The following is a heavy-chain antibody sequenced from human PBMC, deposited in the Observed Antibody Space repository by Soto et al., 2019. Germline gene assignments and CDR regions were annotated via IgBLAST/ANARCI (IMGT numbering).Heavy chain of an antibody. V-gene: IGHV4-4*07. D-gene: IGHD1-7*01. CDR3: ARESGENWSYEAY. Sequence: ETLSLTCSVSGASITDYSWNWIRQSAGKGLEWIGRIYATGKNQVNPSLQSRVTMSLDTSKNQFSLKLTSVTAADTAVYYCARESGENWSYEAYWGQGTLVTVSS. CDR2: IYATGKN. J-gene: IGHJ4*02. CDR1: GASITDYS.